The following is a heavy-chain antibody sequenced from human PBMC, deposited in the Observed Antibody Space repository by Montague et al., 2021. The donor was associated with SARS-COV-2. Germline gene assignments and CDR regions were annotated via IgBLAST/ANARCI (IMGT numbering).Heavy chain of an antibody. V-gene: IGHV3-21*01. J-gene: IGHJ4*02. CDR3: ARDITMVRGVIYFDY. CDR2: ISSSSSYI. CDR1: GFTFSSYS. D-gene: IGHD3-10*01. Sequence: SLRLSCPASGFTFSSYSMNWVRQAPGKGLEWVSSISSSSSYIYYADSVKGRFTISRDNAKNSLYLQMNSLRAEDTAVYYCARDITMVRGVIYFDYWGQGTLVTVSS.